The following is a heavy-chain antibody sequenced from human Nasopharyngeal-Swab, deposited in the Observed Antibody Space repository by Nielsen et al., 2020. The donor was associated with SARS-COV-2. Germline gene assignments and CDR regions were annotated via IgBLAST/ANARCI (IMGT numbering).Heavy chain of an antibody. D-gene: IGHD1-26*01. V-gene: IGHV3-49*01. J-gene: IGHJ3*02. Sequence: GESLKISCRTSGSTFGDYAMSWFRQAPGKGLEWVGFIRSKTYGGAPEYAASVKGRFTISRDGAESIAYLQMNSLETEDTGVYYCARSVGSFYGQGAFDIWGQGTMVTVSS. CDR2: IRSKTYGGAP. CDR3: ARSVGSFYGQGAFDI. CDR1: GSTFGDYA.